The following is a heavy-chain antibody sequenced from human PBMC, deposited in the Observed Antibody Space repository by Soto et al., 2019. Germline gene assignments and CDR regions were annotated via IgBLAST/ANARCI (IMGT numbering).Heavy chain of an antibody. D-gene: IGHD1-1*01. CDR1: GFTFSSYA. J-gene: IGHJ6*02. Sequence: QVQLVESGGGVVQPGRSLRLSCAASGFTFSSYAMHWVRQAPGKGLEWVAVISYDGSNKYYADSVKGRFTISRDNSKNTPYLQMTSLRAEATAVYYCARDRLRYSWNDSPYYYYGMDVWGPGTTVTVSS. CDR3: ARDRLRYSWNDSPYYYYGMDV. CDR2: ISYDGSNK. V-gene: IGHV3-30-3*01.